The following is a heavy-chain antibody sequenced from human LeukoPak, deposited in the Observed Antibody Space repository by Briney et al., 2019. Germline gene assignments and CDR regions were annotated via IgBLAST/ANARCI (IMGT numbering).Heavy chain of an antibody. V-gene: IGHV1-18*04. CDR2: ISAYNGNT. CDR1: GYTFTSYY. Sequence: GASVKVSCKASGYTFTSYYMHWVRQAPGQGLEWMGWISAYNGNTNYAQKLQGRVTMTTDTSTSTAYMELRSLTSDDTAVYYCARGATPASIAVAGTSNFDYWGQGTLVTVSS. CDR3: ARGATPASIAVAGTSNFDY. J-gene: IGHJ4*02. D-gene: IGHD6-19*01.